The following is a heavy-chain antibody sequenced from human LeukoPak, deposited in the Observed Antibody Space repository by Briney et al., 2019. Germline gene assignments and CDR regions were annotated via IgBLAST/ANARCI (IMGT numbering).Heavy chain of an antibody. CDR2: ISGGGGRT. J-gene: IGHJ5*02. Sequence: GGSLRLSRAPSGFTLSSYVMSWVCPAPGEGVECVSAISGGGGRTYYADSVKGRFTISRDNSKNTLYLQMNRLRAEDTAVYYCAKDSGYSYGPRLNWFDPWGQGTLVTVSS. V-gene: IGHV3-23*01. CDR3: AKDSGYSYGPRLNWFDP. CDR1: GFTLSSYV. D-gene: IGHD5-18*01.